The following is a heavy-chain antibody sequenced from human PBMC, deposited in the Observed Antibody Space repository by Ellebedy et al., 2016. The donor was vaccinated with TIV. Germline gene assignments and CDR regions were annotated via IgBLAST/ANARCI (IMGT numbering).Heavy chain of an antibody. CDR1: GYTFTGYY. D-gene: IGHD2-21*02. CDR2: INPNSGGT. CDR3: ARDDPSRAYCGGDCYPTGPFDY. J-gene: IGHJ4*02. Sequence: ASVKVSXKASGYTFTGYYMHWVRQAPGQGLEWMGWINPNSGGTNYAQKFQGWVTMTRDTSISTAYMELSRLRSDDTAVYYCARDDPSRAYCGGDCYPTGPFDYWGQGTLVTVSS. V-gene: IGHV1-2*04.